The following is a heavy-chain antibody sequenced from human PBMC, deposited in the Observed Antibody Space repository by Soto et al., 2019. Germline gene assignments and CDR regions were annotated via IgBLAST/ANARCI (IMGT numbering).Heavy chain of an antibody. Sequence: LRLSCAASGFTFSSYWMSWVRQAPGKGLEWVANIKQDGSEKYYVDSVKGRFTISRDNAKNSLYLQMNSLRAEDTAVYYCARDLKYSSRWPYYSDGMDVWGQGTTVTVSS. CDR3: ARDLKYSSRWPYYSDGMDV. J-gene: IGHJ6*02. D-gene: IGHD6-19*01. V-gene: IGHV3-7*01. CDR1: GFTFSSYW. CDR2: IKQDGSEK.